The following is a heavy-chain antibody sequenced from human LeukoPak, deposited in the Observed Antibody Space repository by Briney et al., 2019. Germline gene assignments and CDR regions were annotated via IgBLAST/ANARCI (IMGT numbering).Heavy chain of an antibody. V-gene: IGHV4-31*03. Sequence: SQTLFLTCTVSGGSISSGGYYWSWIRQHPGKGLEWIGYIYYSGSTYYNPSLKSRVTISVDTSKNQFSLKLSSVTAADTAVYYCAKRVRTGTTLTVYWGQGTLVTVSS. J-gene: IGHJ4*02. CDR1: GGSISSGGYY. D-gene: IGHD1-1*01. CDR3: AKRVRTGTTLTVY. CDR2: IYYSGST.